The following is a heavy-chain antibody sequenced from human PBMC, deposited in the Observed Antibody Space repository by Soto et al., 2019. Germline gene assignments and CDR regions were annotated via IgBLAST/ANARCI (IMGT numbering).Heavy chain of an antibody. V-gene: IGHV3-30*18. CDR1: GFTFSSYG. J-gene: IGHJ4*02. Sequence: GGSLRLSCAASGFTFSSYGMHWVRQAPGKGLEWVAVISYDGSNKYYADSVKGRFTISRDNSKNTLYLQMNSLRAEDTAVYYCAKDSHYYDSSGYGYYFDYWGQGTLVTVSS. CDR2: ISYDGSNK. CDR3: AKDSHYYDSSGYGYYFDY. D-gene: IGHD3-22*01.